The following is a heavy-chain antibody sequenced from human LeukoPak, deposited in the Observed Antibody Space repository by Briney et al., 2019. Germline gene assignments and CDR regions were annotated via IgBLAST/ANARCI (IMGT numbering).Heavy chain of an antibody. J-gene: IGHJ4*02. CDR3: ARDGANRGYSGYGPLGY. V-gene: IGHV1-69*04. D-gene: IGHD5-12*01. Sequence: GASVKVSCKASGGTFSSYAISWVRQAPGQGLEWMGRIIPILGIANYAQKFQGRVTITADKSTSTAYMELSSLRSEDTAVYYCARDGANRGYSGYGPLGYWGQGTLVTVSS. CDR2: IIPILGIA. CDR1: GGTFSSYA.